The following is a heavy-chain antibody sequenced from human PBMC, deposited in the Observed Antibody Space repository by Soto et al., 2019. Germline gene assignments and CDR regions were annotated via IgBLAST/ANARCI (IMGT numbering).Heavy chain of an antibody. D-gene: IGHD2-21*02. Sequence: GGALRVSCAXSXXXXXXXAXSXXXXXXGRGLEWVSGISGSGDDTYYADSVKGRFTISRDNFKNTLFLQMNSLRAEDTAVYYCAKEGLNIVVVTAPHHWGQGTLVTVSS. CDR2: ISGSGDDT. CDR1: XXXXXXXA. CDR3: AKEGLNIVVVTAPHH. J-gene: IGHJ5*02. V-gene: IGHV3-23*01.